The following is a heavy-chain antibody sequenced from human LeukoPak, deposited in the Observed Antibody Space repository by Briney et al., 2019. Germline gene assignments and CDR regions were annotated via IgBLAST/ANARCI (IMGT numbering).Heavy chain of an antibody. V-gene: IGHV3-21*01. CDR1: GFTFSSYN. D-gene: IGHD6-13*01. Sequence: PGGSLRLSCAASGFTFSSYNMNWVRQAPGKGLKWVSSISSSSSYIYYADSVKGRFTISRDNAKNSLYLQMNSLRAEDTAVYYCARDKIAAAGTDYYYGMDVWGQGTTVTVSS. CDR2: ISSSSSYI. J-gene: IGHJ6*02. CDR3: ARDKIAAAGTDYYYGMDV.